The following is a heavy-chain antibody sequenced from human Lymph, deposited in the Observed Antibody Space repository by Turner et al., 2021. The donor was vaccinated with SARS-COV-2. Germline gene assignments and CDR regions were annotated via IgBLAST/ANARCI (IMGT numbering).Heavy chain of an antibody. J-gene: IGHJ3*02. D-gene: IGHD1-26*01. V-gene: IGHV1-69*10. CDR2: IIPSLGKA. CDR3: ARRHSGNYDAFDI. CDR1: GGTFSTYV. Sequence: QVQLVQSGSEVKKPGSSVKVSCKASGGTFSTYVISWVRQAPGQGLGWMGGIIPSLGKANNAQKCQGRVTITADKSTSTAYMELSSLRSEDTAVYHCARRHSGNYDAFDIWGQGTMVTVSS.